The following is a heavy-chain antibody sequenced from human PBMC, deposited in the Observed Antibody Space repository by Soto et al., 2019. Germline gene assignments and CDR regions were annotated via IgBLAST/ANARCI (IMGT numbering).Heavy chain of an antibody. D-gene: IGHD3-10*01. V-gene: IGHV4-31*01. Sequence: QVQLQESGPGLVKPSQTLSLTCTVSGGSISSGGYYWSWIRQHPGKGLEWIGYMYYSGSTYYNPSLKSLITISVDTSKKKFSLKLGSVTAADTAVYYCARGVTMVRGVGLFYFDYWGQGTLVTVSS. CDR2: MYYSGST. CDR1: GGSISSGGYY. CDR3: ARGVTMVRGVGLFYFDY. J-gene: IGHJ4*02.